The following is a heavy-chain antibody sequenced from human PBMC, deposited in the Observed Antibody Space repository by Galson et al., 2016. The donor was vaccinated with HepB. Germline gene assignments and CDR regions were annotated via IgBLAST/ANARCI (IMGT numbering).Heavy chain of an antibody. CDR2: ISSNGGST. J-gene: IGHJ4*02. CDR3: VKSGDSETFYIKDYFDY. Sequence: SLRLSCAASGFTFSHYSMHWVRQAPRKGLEYVSGISSNGGSTYYADSVRGRFTISRDNSKNTLYLQMSSLRAEDTAVIYCVKSGDSETFYIKDYFDYWGQGTLVTVSS. V-gene: IGHV3-64D*06. D-gene: IGHD3-10*01. CDR1: GFTFSHYS.